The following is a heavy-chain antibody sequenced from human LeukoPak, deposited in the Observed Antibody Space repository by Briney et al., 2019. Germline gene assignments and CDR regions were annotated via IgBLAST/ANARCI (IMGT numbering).Heavy chain of an antibody. CDR2: IYYSGST. CDR1: GGSISSYY. CDR3: ARAGIAAAGTWFDP. D-gene: IGHD6-13*01. Sequence: SETLSLTCTVSGGSISSYYWSWIRQPPGKGLEWIGYIYYSGSTNYNPSLKTRVTISVDTSKNQFSLKLSSVTAADTAVYYCARAGIAAAGTWFDPWGQGTLVTVSS. J-gene: IGHJ5*02. V-gene: IGHV4-59*08.